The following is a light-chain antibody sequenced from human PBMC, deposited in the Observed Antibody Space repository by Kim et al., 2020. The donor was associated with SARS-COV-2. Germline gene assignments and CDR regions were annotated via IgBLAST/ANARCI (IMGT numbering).Light chain of an antibody. V-gene: IGLV2-14*04. CDR2: DVS. CDR3: SSYTSSSTVV. CDR1: SSDVGGYNY. Sequence: GQSLTISWPGTSSDVGGYNYVSWYQPHPGKGPKLMIYDVSQRPSGVSNRFSGSKSGNTASLTISGLQAEDEADYYCSSYTSSSTVVFGGGTQLTVL. J-gene: IGLJ2*01.